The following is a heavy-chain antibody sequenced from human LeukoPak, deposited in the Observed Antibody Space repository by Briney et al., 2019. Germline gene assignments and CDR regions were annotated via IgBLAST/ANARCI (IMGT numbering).Heavy chain of an antibody. CDR3: ARAYSGGYSSGWYD. CDR1: GGSIGSYY. CDR2: IYYSGST. Sequence: SETLSLTCIVSGGSIGSYYWSWIRQPPGKGLEWIGYIYYSGSTNYNPSLKSRVTISVDTSKNQFSLKLSSVTAADTAVYYCARAYSGGYSSGWYDWGQGTLVTVSS. J-gene: IGHJ4*02. V-gene: IGHV4-59*08. D-gene: IGHD6-19*01.